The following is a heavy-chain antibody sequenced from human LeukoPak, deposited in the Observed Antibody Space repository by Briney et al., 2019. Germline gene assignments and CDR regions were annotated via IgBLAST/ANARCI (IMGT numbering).Heavy chain of an antibody. D-gene: IGHD3-22*01. CDR3: AKAYDSDYYLDS. CDR1: GFTFSSSA. CDR2: ISGSGDIT. V-gene: IGHV3-23*01. J-gene: IGHJ4*02. Sequence: PGGSLRLSCAASGFTFSSSAMSWVRQAPGKGLEWVSSISGSGDITHYVDSVKGRFTISRGSSKNTLYLQMNSLRAEDTAVYYCAKAYDSDYYLDSWGQGTLVTVSS.